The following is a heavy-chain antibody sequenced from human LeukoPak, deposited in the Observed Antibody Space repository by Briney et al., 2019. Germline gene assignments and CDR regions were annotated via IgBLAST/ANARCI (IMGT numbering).Heavy chain of an antibody. CDR3: ARQIAAPIYFDY. V-gene: IGHV4-59*12. D-gene: IGHD6-13*01. CDR2: IYYSGST. CDR1: GGSISSYY. Sequence: PETLSLTCTVSGGSISSYYWSWIRQPPGKGLEWIGYIYYSGSTNYNPSLKSRVTISVDTSKNQFSLKLSSVTAADTAVYYCARQIAAPIYFDYWGQGTLVTVSS. J-gene: IGHJ4*02.